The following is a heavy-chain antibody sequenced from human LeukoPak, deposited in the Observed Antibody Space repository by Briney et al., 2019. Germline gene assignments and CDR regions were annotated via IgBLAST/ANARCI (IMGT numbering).Heavy chain of an antibody. V-gene: IGHV1-18*01. CDR1: GYTFTSYG. Sequence: GASVKVSCKASGYTFTSYGISWVRQAPGQGLEWMGWISAYNGNTNYAQKLQGRVTMTTDISTSTAYMELRSLRSDDTAVYYCARAPGHDILTGYYLYWGQGTLVTVSS. D-gene: IGHD3-9*01. J-gene: IGHJ4*02. CDR2: ISAYNGNT. CDR3: ARAPGHDILTGYYLY.